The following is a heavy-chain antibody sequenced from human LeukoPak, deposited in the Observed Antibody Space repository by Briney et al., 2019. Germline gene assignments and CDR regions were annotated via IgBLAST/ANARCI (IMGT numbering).Heavy chain of an antibody. CDR1: GFTFSSYS. D-gene: IGHD1-26*01. J-gene: IGHJ4*02. Sequence: GGSLRLSCAASGFTFSSYSMNWVRQAPGEGLEWVSSISSSSSYIYYADSVKGRFTISRVNAKNSLYLQMNSLRAEDTAVYYCARDLPTSEVGATGSFDYWGQGTLVTVSS. CDR3: ARDLPTSEVGATGSFDY. CDR2: ISSSSSYI. V-gene: IGHV3-21*01.